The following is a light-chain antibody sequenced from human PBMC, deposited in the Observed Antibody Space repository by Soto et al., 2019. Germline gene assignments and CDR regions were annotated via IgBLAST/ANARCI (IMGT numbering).Light chain of an antibody. CDR1: QSVSSNF. CDR2: GAS. Sequence: EIVLTQSPGTLSLSPGERATLSCRASQSVSSNFLAWYQQKPGQAPRLLIFGASNRATGIPGRFSGSGSGTDFTLTISRLETEDFAVYYCQQYGRSPLTFGGGTKVDIK. J-gene: IGKJ4*01. CDR3: QQYGRSPLT. V-gene: IGKV3-20*01.